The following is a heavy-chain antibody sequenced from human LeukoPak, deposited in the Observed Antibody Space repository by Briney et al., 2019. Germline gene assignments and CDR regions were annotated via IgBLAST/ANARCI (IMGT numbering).Heavy chain of an antibody. CDR3: ARGPRALGYCSSTSCYRPYYYYYGMDV. CDR2: INHSGST. CDR1: GGSFSGYY. J-gene: IGHJ6*04. V-gene: IGHV4-34*01. Sequence: PSETLSLACAVYGGSFSGYYWSWIRQPPGKGLEWIGEINHSGSTNYNPSPKSRVTISVDTSKNQFSLKLSSVTAADTAVYYCARGPRALGYCSSTSCYRPYYYYYGMDVWGKGTTVTVSS. D-gene: IGHD2-2*01.